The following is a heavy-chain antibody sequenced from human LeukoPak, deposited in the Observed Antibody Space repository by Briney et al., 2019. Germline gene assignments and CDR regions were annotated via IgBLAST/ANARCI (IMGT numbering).Heavy chain of an antibody. V-gene: IGHV3-74*01. Sequence: GGSLRLSCAASGFTFSGYWWHWAAQAPGKGWVWGSRIITDGTSTNYADSVKGRFTISRDNAKNTLFLQMNSLRAEDTAVYYCAKCIRPVGATVRTTVGMGYWGQGTLVTVSS. J-gene: IGHJ4*02. CDR2: IITDGTST. CDR3: AKCIRPVGATVRTTVGMGY. D-gene: IGHD1-26*01. CDR1: GFTFSGYW.